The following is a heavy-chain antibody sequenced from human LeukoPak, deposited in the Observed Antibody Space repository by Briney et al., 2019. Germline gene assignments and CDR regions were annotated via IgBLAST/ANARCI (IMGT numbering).Heavy chain of an antibody. CDR2: INTNTGNP. J-gene: IGHJ6*02. Sequence: ASVKVSCKASGYTFTSYAMNWVRQAPGQGLEWMGWINTNTGNPTYAQGFTGRFVFSLDTSVSTAYLQISSLKAEDTAVYCCARELYYDILTGYPPYYYYGMDVWGQGTTVTVSS. CDR3: ARELYYDILTGYPPYYYYGMDV. D-gene: IGHD3-9*01. V-gene: IGHV7-4-1*02. CDR1: GYTFTSYA.